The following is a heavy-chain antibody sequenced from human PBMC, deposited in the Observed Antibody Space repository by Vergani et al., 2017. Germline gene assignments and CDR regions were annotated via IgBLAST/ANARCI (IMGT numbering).Heavy chain of an antibody. CDR3: ARDPQAGLPAAILGWFDP. Sequence: QMQLVQSGPEVKKPGTSVKVSCKASGFTFTSSAMQWVRQARGQRLEWIGWIVVGSGNTNYAQKFQERVTITRDMSTSTAYMELSSLRSEDTAVYYCARDPQAGLPAAILGWFDPWGQGTLVTVSS. CDR1: GFTFTSSA. D-gene: IGHD2-2*02. CDR2: IVVGSGNT. V-gene: IGHV1-58*02. J-gene: IGHJ5*02.